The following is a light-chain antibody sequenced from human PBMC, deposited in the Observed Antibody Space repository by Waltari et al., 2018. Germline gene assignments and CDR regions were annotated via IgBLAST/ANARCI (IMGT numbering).Light chain of an antibody. CDR1: RDIRNY. V-gene: IGKV1-9*01. CDR2: AAS. J-gene: IGKJ4*01. CDR3: QQPPGT. Sequence: DIQLTQSPSFLSASVGDRVTFTCRASRDIRNYLAWYQPKSGQAPKLLIFAASTLQSGVPSRFSGSGSGTEFTLTISSLQPEDLATYYCQQPPGTFGGGTKVEIK.